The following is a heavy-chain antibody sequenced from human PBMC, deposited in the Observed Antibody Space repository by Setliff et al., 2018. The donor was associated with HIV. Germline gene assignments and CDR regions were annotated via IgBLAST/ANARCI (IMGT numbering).Heavy chain of an antibody. CDR1: GYTFTDNY. CDR2: INCNSGGT. D-gene: IGHD4-17*01. J-gene: IGHJ4*02. Sequence: ASVKVSCKASGYTFTDNYIHWVRQAPGQGLEWMVWINCNSGGTYYAQNFQGRVTMTRDTSINTAYMELSRLRSDDTAVYYCARDDHGDPFDYWGQGTLVTVSS. CDR3: ARDDHGDPFDY. V-gene: IGHV1-2*02.